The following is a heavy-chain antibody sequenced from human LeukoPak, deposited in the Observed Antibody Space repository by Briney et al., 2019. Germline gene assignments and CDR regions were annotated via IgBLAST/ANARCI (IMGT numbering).Heavy chain of an antibody. D-gene: IGHD3-10*01. J-gene: IGHJ4*02. CDR3: ARVVLLGTMVRGFDY. Sequence: SETLSLTCTVSGGSISSYYWTWIRQPAGKGLEWIGRIYNSGSTNYNPSLKSRVTMSLDTSKNQFSLKLSSVTAADTAVYYCARVVLLGTMVRGFDYWGEGTLVTVSS. CDR2: IYNSGST. CDR1: GGSISSYY. V-gene: IGHV4-4*07.